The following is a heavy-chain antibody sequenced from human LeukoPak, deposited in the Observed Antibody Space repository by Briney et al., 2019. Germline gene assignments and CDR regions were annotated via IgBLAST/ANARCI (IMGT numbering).Heavy chain of an antibody. J-gene: IGHJ4*02. CDR2: ISYDGSNK. CDR3: AKGSLYGDYLLNSAGAYLDY. V-gene: IGHV3-30*04. Sequence: HPGRSLRLSCAASGFTFSGYAMQWVRQAPGKGLEWVAVISYDGSNKYYADSVKGRFTISRDNSKNTLYLQMNSLRAEDTAVYYCAKGSLYGDYLLNSAGAYLDYWGQGTLVTVSS. D-gene: IGHD4-17*01. CDR1: GFTFSGYA.